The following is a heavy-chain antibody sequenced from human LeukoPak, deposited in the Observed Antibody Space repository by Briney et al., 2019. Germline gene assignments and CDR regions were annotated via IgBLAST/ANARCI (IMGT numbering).Heavy chain of an antibody. V-gene: IGHV3-30*04. CDR2: ISFHGTDT. Sequence: GGSLRLSCAASGFTFISYAIHWVRQAPGKGLEWVAVISFHGTDTFYADSVKGRFTISRDNAKNTLYLQMNSLRAEDTAVYYCARALYSSSAKPYWGQGTLVTVSS. CDR3: ARALYSSSAKPY. CDR1: GFTFISYA. J-gene: IGHJ4*02. D-gene: IGHD6-13*01.